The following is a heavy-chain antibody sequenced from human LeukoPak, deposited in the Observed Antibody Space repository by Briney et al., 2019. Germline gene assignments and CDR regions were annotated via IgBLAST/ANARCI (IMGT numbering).Heavy chain of an antibody. J-gene: IGHJ4*02. V-gene: IGHV3-23*01. D-gene: IGHD1-26*01. CDR3: AKGSRGSGTYYFDY. CDR1: RFTFSTYA. Sequence: GGSLRLSCAASRFTFSTYAMTWVRQAPGKGLEWVSSISAGGGSTYYADSVKGRFTISRDNSKNTLYLQMNSLRAEDTAVYYCAKGSRGSGTYYFDYWGQGTLVTVSP. CDR2: ISAGGGST.